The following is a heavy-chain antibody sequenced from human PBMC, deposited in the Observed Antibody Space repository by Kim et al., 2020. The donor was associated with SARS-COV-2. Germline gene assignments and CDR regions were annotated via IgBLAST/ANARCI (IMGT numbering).Heavy chain of an antibody. D-gene: IGHD4-4*01. V-gene: IGHV3-23*01. J-gene: IGHJ6*02. Sequence: GGSLRLSCAASGFTFSSYAMSWVRQAPGKGLEWVSAISGSGGSTYYADSVKGRFTISRDNSKNTLYLQMNSLRAEDTAVYYCAFLSAVTSYYYYYGMDVWGQGTTVTVSS. CDR3: AFLSAVTSYYYYYGMDV. CDR1: GFTFSSYA. CDR2: ISGSGGST.